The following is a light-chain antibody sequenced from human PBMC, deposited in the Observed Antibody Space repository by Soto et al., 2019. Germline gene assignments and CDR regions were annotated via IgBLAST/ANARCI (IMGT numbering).Light chain of an antibody. CDR2: ATS. CDR3: QQSFSSPLT. Sequence: DIQMTQSPSSLSASVGDRVTITCRPSQNIGKFLNWYQQRPGKAPTALIHATSTLQSGVSSRFSGSGSDTDFTLPITSLRPEDFATYFCQQSFSSPLTFGGGTKVEL. J-gene: IGKJ4*01. V-gene: IGKV1-39*01. CDR1: QNIGKF.